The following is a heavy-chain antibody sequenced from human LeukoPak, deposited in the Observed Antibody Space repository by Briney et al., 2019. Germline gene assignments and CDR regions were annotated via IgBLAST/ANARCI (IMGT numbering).Heavy chain of an antibody. Sequence: SETLSLTCTVSGGSISSGDYYWSWIRQPPGKGLEWIGYIYYSGSTNYNPSLKSRVTISVDTSKNQFSLKLSSVTAADTAVYYCARSGVGATGFDYWGQGTLVIVSS. J-gene: IGHJ4*02. D-gene: IGHD1-26*01. V-gene: IGHV4-61*08. CDR1: GGSISSGDYY. CDR2: IYYSGST. CDR3: ARSGVGATGFDY.